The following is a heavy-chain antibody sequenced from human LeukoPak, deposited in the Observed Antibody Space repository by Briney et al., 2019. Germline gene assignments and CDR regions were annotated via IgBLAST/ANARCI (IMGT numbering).Heavy chain of an antibody. CDR3: AKSFSSGWPF. J-gene: IGHJ4*02. V-gene: IGHV3-30*18. CDR2: ISDDGGNK. CDR1: GFTFSSYG. D-gene: IGHD6-19*01. Sequence: PGGSLRLSCAASGFTFSSYGMHWVRQAPGKGLQWVAAISDDGGNKYYSDSMKGRFTISRDNSKNTLYLQMNSLRAEDTAVYYCAKSFSSGWPFWGQGTLVTVSS.